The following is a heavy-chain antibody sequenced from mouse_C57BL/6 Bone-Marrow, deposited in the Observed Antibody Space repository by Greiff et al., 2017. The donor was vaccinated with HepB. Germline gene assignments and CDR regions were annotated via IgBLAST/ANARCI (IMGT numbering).Heavy chain of an antibody. CDR3: ARLLGRRDYAMDY. V-gene: IGHV1-64*01. CDR2: IQPNSGST. Sequence: QVQLKQPGAELVKPGASVKLSCKASGYTFTSYWMHWVKQRPGQGLEWIGMIQPNSGSTNYNEKFKSKATLTVDKSSSTAYMQLSSLTSEDSAVYYFARLLGRRDYAMDYWGQGTSVTVSS. J-gene: IGHJ4*01. D-gene: IGHD4-1*01. CDR1: GYTFTSYW.